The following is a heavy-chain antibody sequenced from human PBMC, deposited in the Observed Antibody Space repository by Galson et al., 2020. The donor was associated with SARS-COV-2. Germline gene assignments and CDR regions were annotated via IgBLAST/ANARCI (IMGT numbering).Heavy chain of an antibody. J-gene: IGHJ4*02. D-gene: IGHD3-16*01. CDR1: VAAECTYLSYA. Sequence: GGSLRLSCTASVAAECTYLSYAMTWVRQTPGDGLEWVSGISASGYKTYYADSVKGRFTISRDNSRNTLYLQMNSLRVEDTAVYYCANLGGLAKGRDYWGQGTLVSVSS. CDR2: ISASGYKT. CDR3: ANLGGLAKGRDY. V-gene: IGHV3-23*01.